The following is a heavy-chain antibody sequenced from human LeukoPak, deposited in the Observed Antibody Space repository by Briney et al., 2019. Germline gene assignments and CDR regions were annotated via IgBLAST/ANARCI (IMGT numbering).Heavy chain of an antibody. J-gene: IGHJ5*02. D-gene: IGHD3-16*01. CDR3: ARGVGLGGWFDP. Sequence: GGSLRLSCAASGFTFSSYSMNWVRQAPGKGLEWVSSISSSSRHIYYADSMKGRFTISRDNAKNSVYLQMNGLRAEDTAVYYCARGVGLGGWFDPWGQGTLVTVSS. CDR2: ISSSSRHI. CDR1: GFTFSSYS. V-gene: IGHV3-21*01.